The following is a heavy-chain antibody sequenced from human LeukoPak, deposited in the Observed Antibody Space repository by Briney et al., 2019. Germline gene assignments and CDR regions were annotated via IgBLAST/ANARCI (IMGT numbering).Heavy chain of an antibody. D-gene: IGHD3-22*01. CDR1: AFTFCSYA. J-gene: IGHJ4*02. CDR2: ISGSGGST. CDR3: TKESWYDYDSSGYYPDY. Sequence: SGGSLRLSCAAAAFTFCSYAMRCVRQAPGKGLEWVSAISGSGGSTYYADSVKGRFTISRDNSKNTRYLQINSLRAEDTAVYYHTKESWYDYDSSGYYPDYWGQGTLVTVSS. V-gene: IGHV3-23*01.